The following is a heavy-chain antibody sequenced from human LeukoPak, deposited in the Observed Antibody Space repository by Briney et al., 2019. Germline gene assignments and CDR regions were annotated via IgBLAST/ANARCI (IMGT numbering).Heavy chain of an antibody. V-gene: IGHV3-21*01. CDR2: ISSSSSYI. J-gene: IGHJ4*02. D-gene: IGHD3-3*01. Sequence: PGGSLRLSCTASGFTFSSYSMNWVRQAPGKGLEWVSSISSSSSYIYYADSVKGRFTISRDNAKNSLYLQMNSLRAEDTAVYYCERVRFGLVIIEYLDYWGQGTLVTVSS. CDR1: GFTFSSYS. CDR3: ERVRFGLVIIEYLDY.